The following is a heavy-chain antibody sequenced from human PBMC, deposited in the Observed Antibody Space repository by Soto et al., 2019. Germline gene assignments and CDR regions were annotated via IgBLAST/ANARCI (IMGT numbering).Heavy chain of an antibody. Sequence: QVQLVQSGAEVKKPGASVKVSCKASGYTFTSYGISWVRQAPGQGLEWMGWISAYNGNTNYAQKLQGRVTMTTDPTMSTAYMELRSLGSDDTAVYYCAGGGTVTANWFDPWGQGTLVTVSS. D-gene: IGHD2-21*02. V-gene: IGHV1-18*01. CDR1: GYTFTSYG. CDR2: ISAYNGNT. CDR3: AGGGTVTANWFDP. J-gene: IGHJ5*02.